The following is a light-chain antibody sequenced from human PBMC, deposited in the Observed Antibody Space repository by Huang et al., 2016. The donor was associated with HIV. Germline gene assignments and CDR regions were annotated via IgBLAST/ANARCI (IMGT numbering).Light chain of an antibody. V-gene: IGKV3-15*01. CDR2: GAS. CDR1: QSVSSN. J-gene: IGKJ2*01. Sequence: EIVMTQSPATLSVSPGERATLSCRASQSVSSNLAWYQQKPGQAPRLIIYGASRRAPGIPARFSGIGSGTEFTLSISSLQPEDSAVYYCQHYDNWPPNTFGQGTKLEIK. CDR3: QHYDNWPPNT.